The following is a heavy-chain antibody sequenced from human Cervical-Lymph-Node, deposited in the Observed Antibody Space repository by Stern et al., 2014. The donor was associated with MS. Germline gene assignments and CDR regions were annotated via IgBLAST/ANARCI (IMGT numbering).Heavy chain of an antibody. J-gene: IGHJ6*02. CDR2: INPSGGST. Sequence: VQLVESGAEVKKPGASVKVSCKASGYTFPSYYMHWVRQAPGQGLEWMGIINPSGGSTSYAQKFQGRVTMTRDTSTSTVYMELSSLRSEDTAVYYCARGRKDTHYYYYGMDVWGQGTTVTVSS. V-gene: IGHV1-46*01. CDR3: ARGRKDTHYYYYGMDV. CDR1: GYTFPSYY. D-gene: IGHD2-15*01.